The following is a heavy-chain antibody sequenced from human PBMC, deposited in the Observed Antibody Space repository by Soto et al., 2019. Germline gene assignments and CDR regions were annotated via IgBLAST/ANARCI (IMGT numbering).Heavy chain of an antibody. CDR1: GDSVSSLSAT. D-gene: IGHD3-10*01. V-gene: IGHV6-1*01. CDR3: ARVAVEFDASNL. CDR2: TYLRSKWYN. J-gene: IGHJ3*01. Sequence: PSQTHSLTCGISGDSVSSLSATWNWNRQSPSRGLEWLGRTYLRSKWYNEYAVSVKSRIAISPDTSKYHFSLQLSSVAPEDTAVYFCARVAVEFDASNLWGQGTVVT.